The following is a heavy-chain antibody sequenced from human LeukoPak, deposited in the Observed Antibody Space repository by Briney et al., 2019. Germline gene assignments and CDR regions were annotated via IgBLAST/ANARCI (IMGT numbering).Heavy chain of an antibody. J-gene: IGHJ4*02. CDR3: ARVGPIYDYVWGSYTGYYFDY. D-gene: IGHD3-16*01. CDR1: GGSLSSYY. V-gene: IGHV4-4*07. CDR2: IYTSGST. Sequence: PSETLSLTCTVSGGSLSSYYWSWIRQPAGKGLEWIGRIYTSGSTNYNPSLKSRVTMSVGTSKNQFSLKLSSVTAADTAVYYCARVGPIYDYVWGSYTGYYFDYWGQGTLVTVSS.